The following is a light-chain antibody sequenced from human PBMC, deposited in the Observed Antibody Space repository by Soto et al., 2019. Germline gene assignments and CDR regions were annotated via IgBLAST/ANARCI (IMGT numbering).Light chain of an antibody. CDR3: CSYAGTSGAHWV. Sequence: QSVLTQPASVSGSPGQSITISCTGTNSDVGSYNLVSWYQHHPGKAPKLMVYEGSRRPSGVSNRFSGSKSGNTASLTISGLQAEDEADYFCCSYAGTSGAHWVFGGGTQLTVL. J-gene: IGLJ3*02. V-gene: IGLV2-23*01. CDR2: EGS. CDR1: NSDVGSYNL.